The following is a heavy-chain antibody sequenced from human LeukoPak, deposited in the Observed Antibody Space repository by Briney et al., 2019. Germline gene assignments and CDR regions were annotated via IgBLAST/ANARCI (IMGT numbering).Heavy chain of an antibody. D-gene: IGHD3-22*01. CDR3: TREDRPFCPFAY. CDR1: GGPIDVTNY. V-gene: IGHV4-4*02. Sequence: SETLSLTCGVSGGPIDVTNYWSWVRQAPGKGLEWIGEISHDGTTNYNPSLRSRVAMSLDRANNQFSLSLTSVTAADTAVYYCTREDRPFCPFAYWGQGVLVTVSS. CDR2: ISHDGTT. J-gene: IGHJ4*02.